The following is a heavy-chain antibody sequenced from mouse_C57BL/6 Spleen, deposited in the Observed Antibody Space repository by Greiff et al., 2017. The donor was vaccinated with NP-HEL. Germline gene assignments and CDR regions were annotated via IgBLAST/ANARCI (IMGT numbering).Heavy chain of an antibody. CDR1: GYTFTSYW. V-gene: IGHV1-52*01. Sequence: QVQLQQPGAELVRPGSSVKLSCKASGYTFTSYWMHWVKQRPIQGLEWIGNIDPSDSETHSNQKFKDKATLTVDKSSSTAYMQLSSLTSEDSAVYYCARSYDGYYGFDYGGQGTTLTVSS. J-gene: IGHJ2*01. D-gene: IGHD2-3*01. CDR3: ARSYDGYYGFDY. CDR2: IDPSDSET.